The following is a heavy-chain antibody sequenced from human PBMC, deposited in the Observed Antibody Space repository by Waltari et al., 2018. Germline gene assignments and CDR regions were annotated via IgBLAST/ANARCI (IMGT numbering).Heavy chain of an antibody. D-gene: IGHD3-16*02. Sequence: EVQLVESGGGLVQPGRSLRLSCTASGFTFGYYAMSWVRRAPGKGLEGVGFMRSKAYGGTTEYAASVKGRFTISRDDSKSIAYLQMNSLKTEDTAVYYCTRVEGRSDFDYWGQGTLVTVSS. J-gene: IGHJ4*02. V-gene: IGHV3-49*04. CDR2: MRSKAYGGTT. CDR1: GFTFGYYA. CDR3: TRVEGRSDFDY.